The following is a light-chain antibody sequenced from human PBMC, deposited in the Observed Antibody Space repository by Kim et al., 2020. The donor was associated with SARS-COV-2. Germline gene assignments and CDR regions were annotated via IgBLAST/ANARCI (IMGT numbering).Light chain of an antibody. CDR1: SSDVGGYDY. CDR3: SSYTSSSTLDV. V-gene: IGLV2-14*03. Sequence: QSITISCTGTSSDVGGYDYVSWYQQHPGKAPKLMIYDVSNRPSGVSNRFSGSKSGNTASLTISGLQAEDEADYYCSSYTSSSTLDVFGTGTKVTVL. CDR2: DVS. J-gene: IGLJ1*01.